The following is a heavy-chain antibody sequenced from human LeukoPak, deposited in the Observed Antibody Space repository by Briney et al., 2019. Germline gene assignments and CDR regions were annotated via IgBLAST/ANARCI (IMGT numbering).Heavy chain of an antibody. CDR1: GFTFSSYA. CDR3: ARWRGVGATTYYGMDV. D-gene: IGHD1-26*01. CDR2: ISSNGGST. V-gene: IGHV3-64*01. J-gene: IGHJ6*02. Sequence: GGSLRLSCAASGFTFSSYAMHWVRQAPGKGLEYVSAISSNGGSTYYANSVKGRFTISRDNSKNTLYLQMGSLRAEGMAVYYCARWRGVGATTYYGMDVWGQGTTVTVSS.